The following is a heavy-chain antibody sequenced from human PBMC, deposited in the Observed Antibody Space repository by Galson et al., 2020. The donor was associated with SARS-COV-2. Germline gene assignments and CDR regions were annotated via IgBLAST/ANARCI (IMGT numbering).Heavy chain of an antibody. CDR3: AGHVGQIAARSRWFDP. CDR1: GDSISSSESY. J-gene: IGHJ5*02. V-gene: IGHV4-39*01. D-gene: IGHD6-6*01. Sequence: SETLSLTCTVSGDSISSSESYWGWIRQPPGKGLEWIGSVYYSGSNYYNPSLKTRVTISIDTSKNEFYLKVNSVTAADTAVFYCAGHVGQIAARSRWFDPWGQGTLVTVSS. CDR2: VYYSGSN.